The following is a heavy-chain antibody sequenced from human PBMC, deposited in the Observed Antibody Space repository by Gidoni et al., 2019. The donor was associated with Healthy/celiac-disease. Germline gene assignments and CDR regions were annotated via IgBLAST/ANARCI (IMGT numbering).Heavy chain of an antibody. CDR3: ARGDSVWAGVFLQH. Sequence: QVQLQESGPGLVKHSETLSLTCTVPGGSISSYYWSWIRQPAGKGLEWIGRIYTSGSTNYNPSLKSRVTMSVDTSKNQFSLKLSSVTAADTAVYYCARGDSVWAGVFLQHWGQGTLVTVSS. CDR1: GGSISSYY. CDR2: IYTSGST. J-gene: IGHJ1*01. V-gene: IGHV4-4*07. D-gene: IGHD6-19*01.